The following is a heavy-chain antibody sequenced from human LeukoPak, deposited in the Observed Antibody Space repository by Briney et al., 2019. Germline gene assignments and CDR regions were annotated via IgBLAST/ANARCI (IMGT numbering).Heavy chain of an antibody. CDR2: IKQDGSEK. CDR3: ARASPTVLDY. D-gene: IGHD1-14*01. V-gene: IGHV3-7*01. J-gene: IGHJ4*02. Sequence: PGGSLRLSCAAAGFTFSSYWMNWARQAPGKGLEWAASIKQDGSEKYYVDSVKGRFTISRDNAKNSLYLQMNSLRAEDTAVYYCARASPTVLDYWGQGTLVTVSS. CDR1: GFTFSSYW.